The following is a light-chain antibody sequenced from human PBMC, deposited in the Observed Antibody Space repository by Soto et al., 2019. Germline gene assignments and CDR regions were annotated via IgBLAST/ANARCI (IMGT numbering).Light chain of an antibody. Sequence: QSVLTQPASVSGSPGQSITISCTGTSSDVGNYKYVSWYQQHPGEAPKLMIYEVSNRPSGVSNRFSGSKSGNTASLTISGLQAEDETDYYCFSYKSSGTYVFGAGTKVTVL. CDR1: SSDVGNYKY. V-gene: IGLV2-14*01. CDR3: FSYKSSGTYV. J-gene: IGLJ1*01. CDR2: EVS.